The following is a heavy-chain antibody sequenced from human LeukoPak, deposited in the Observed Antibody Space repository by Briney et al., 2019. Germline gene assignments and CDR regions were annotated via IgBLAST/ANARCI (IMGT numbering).Heavy chain of an antibody. CDR3: VKSGGYGLIDY. D-gene: IGHD1-26*01. V-gene: IGHV4-39*01. CDR2: IYYAGSP. Sequence: PSQTRSLTSAVSTPSLGGRYYGWDWILHPPGKGLEWIGNIYYAGSPYYTASLQSRVTISIDTSKNQFSLRLNSVTAADTAMYFCVKSGGYGLIDYWGQGTLVTVSS. J-gene: IGHJ4*02. CDR1: TPSLGGRYYG.